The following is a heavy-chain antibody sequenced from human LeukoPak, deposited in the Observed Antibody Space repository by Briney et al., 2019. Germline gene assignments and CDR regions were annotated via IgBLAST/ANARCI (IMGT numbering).Heavy chain of an antibody. CDR2: MNPNSGNT. Sequence: ASVKVSCKASGYTFTSYDINWVRQATGQGLEWMGWMNPNSGNTGYAQKFQGRVTMTRNTSISTAYMELSSLRSEDTAVYYCARVGYCSSTSCLYYYGMDVWGQGTTVIVSS. CDR1: GYTFTSYD. D-gene: IGHD2-2*01. V-gene: IGHV1-8*01. CDR3: ARVGYCSSTSCLYYYGMDV. J-gene: IGHJ6*02.